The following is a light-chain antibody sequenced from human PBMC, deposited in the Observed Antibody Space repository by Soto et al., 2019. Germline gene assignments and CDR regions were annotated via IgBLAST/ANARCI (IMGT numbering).Light chain of an antibody. Sequence: QSVLPQPHSASGTPGQRVTISCSGSSSNIGTSSVHWFQQLPGTAPKLLISTTNQRPSGVPERFSGPKSGTSASLAISGLQSEDEADYYCAAWDDSLNGHVFGTGTKVTVL. CDR2: TTN. J-gene: IGLJ1*01. CDR3: AAWDDSLNGHV. V-gene: IGLV1-44*01. CDR1: SSNIGTSS.